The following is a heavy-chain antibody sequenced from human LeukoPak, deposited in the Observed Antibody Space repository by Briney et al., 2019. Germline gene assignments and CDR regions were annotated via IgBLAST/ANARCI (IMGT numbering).Heavy chain of an antibody. Sequence: SVTVSCKGSGGTFSSYAISWVRQAPGQGREWMGRIIPIFGIANYAQKFQGRVTITADNTTSTAYMELSSLRSEDTGVYYCARAAMIVVVKDYYYYYGMDVWGQGTTVTVSS. J-gene: IGHJ6*02. CDR1: GGTFSSYA. V-gene: IGHV1-69*04. D-gene: IGHD3-22*01. CDR3: ARAAMIVVVKDYYYYYGMDV. CDR2: IIPIFGIA.